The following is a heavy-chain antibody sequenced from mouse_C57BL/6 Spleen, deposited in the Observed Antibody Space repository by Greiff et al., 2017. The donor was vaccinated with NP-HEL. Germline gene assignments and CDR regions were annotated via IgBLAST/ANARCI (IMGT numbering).Heavy chain of an antibody. Sequence: QVQLQQPGAELVKPGASVKLSCKASGYTFTSYWMHWVKQRPGQGLEWIGMIHPNSGSTNYNEKFKSKATLTVDKSSSTAYMQLSSLTSEGSAVYYCARGGLRRGDFDYWGQGTTLTVSS. CDR2: IHPNSGST. CDR3: ARGGLRRGDFDY. V-gene: IGHV1-64*01. CDR1: GYTFTSYW. D-gene: IGHD2-2*01. J-gene: IGHJ2*01.